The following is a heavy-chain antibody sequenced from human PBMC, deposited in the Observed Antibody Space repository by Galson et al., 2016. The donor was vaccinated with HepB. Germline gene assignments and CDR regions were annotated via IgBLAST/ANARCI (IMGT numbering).Heavy chain of an antibody. Sequence: SLRLSCAASGFTFSSYAMSWVRQAPGKGLEWVSVISGSGASTYYADSVKGRLTISRDNSKNTLYLQVNSLRVEDTAIYYCARGRTTSCNSAFDIWGQGTMVTVSS. J-gene: IGHJ3*02. CDR1: GFTFSSYA. CDR2: ISGSGAST. CDR3: ARGRTTSCNSAFDI. V-gene: IGHV3-23*01. D-gene: IGHD2-2*02.